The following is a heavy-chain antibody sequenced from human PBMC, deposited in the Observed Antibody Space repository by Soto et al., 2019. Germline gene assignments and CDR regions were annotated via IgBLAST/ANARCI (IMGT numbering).Heavy chain of an antibody. Sequence: GGSRRLSCATSGFTFSSYEMNRVRQAPGKGLEWVSYISSSGSTIYYADAVKGRFTISRDNAKNSLYLQMDSLRAEDTAVYYCARDQEAGSFFPYYYGMDVWGQGTTVTVSS. CDR2: ISSSGSTI. CDR3: ARDQEAGSFFPYYYGMDV. CDR1: GFTFSSYE. V-gene: IGHV3-48*03. D-gene: IGHD6-13*01. J-gene: IGHJ6*02.